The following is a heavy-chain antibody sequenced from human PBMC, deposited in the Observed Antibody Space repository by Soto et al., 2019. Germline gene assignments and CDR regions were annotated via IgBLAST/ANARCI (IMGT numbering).Heavy chain of an antibody. CDR1: GFTFSNYG. Sequence: ASVKVSCKASGFTFSNYGLNWVRQAPGQGLEWMGWVSANNGHTNYAQNLQGRVSMTTDTSTSTAYMELRSLRSDDTAVYYCVRDSCIAVAGPMYYYYYYGMDVWGQGTTVTVSS. D-gene: IGHD6-19*01. J-gene: IGHJ6*02. CDR3: VRDSCIAVAGPMYYYYYYGMDV. V-gene: IGHV1-18*01. CDR2: VSANNGHT.